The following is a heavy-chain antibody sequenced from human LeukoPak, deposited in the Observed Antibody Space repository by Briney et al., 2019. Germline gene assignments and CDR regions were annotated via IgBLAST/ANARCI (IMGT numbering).Heavy chain of an antibody. CDR1: GYSISSGYY. CDR2: IYHSGST. CDR3: ARCERAAQPPFDY. J-gene: IGHJ4*02. V-gene: IGHV4-38-2*01. Sequence: SETLSLTCAVSGYSISSGYYWGWIRQPPGKGLEWIGSIYHSGSTYYNPSLKSRVTISVDTSKNQFSLKLSSVTAADTAVYYCARCERAAQPPFDYWGQGALVTVSS. D-gene: IGHD6-13*01.